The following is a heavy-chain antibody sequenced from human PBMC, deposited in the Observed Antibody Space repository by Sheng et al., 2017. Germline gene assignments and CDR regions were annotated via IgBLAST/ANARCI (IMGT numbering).Heavy chain of an antibody. CDR2: IKQDGSHK. CDR1: GFTFSSHW. Sequence: EVQLVESGGILVHPGGSLRLSCAASGFTFSSHWMSWVRQAPGKGLEWVANIKQDGSHKHYVDSVEGRFTISRDNAKDSLYLQMSSLRAEDTAVYYCAREMVASNDAFDIWGQGTMVTVSS. D-gene: IGHD2-15*01. J-gene: IGHJ3*02. V-gene: IGHV3-7*01. CDR3: AREMVASNDAFDI.